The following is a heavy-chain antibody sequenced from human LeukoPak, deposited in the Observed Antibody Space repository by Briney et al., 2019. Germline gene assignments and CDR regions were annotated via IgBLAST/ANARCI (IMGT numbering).Heavy chain of an antibody. CDR2: IYYSGST. CDR1: GGSFSGYY. V-gene: IGHV4-34*01. D-gene: IGHD3-16*02. Sequence: SETLSLTCAVYGGSFSGYYWSWIRQPPGKGLEWIGSIYYSGSTYYNPSLKSRVTISVDTSKNQFSLKLSSVTAADTAVYYCARATYDYVWGSYRLRYYFDYWGQGTLVTVSS. CDR3: ARATYDYVWGSYRLRYYFDY. J-gene: IGHJ4*02.